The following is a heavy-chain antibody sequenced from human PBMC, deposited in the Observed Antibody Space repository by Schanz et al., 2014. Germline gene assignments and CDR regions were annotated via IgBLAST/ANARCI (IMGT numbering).Heavy chain of an antibody. Sequence: EVQLVESGGGLVQPGGSLRLSCTASGFTFSDYWMSWVRQAPGKGLEWVANIKKDGSEKYYVDSVKGRFTISRDNAKNSLFLHMNSLRAEDTAVYYCANNWNLDYWGQGTLVTVSS. CDR2: IKKDGSEK. V-gene: IGHV3-7*03. D-gene: IGHD1-20*01. CDR1: GFTFSDYW. CDR3: ANNWNLDY. J-gene: IGHJ4*02.